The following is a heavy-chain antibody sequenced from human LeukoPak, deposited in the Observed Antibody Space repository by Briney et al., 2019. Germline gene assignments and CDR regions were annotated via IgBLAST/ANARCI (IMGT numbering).Heavy chain of an antibody. Sequence: PSETLSLTCTVSGGSISSSSYYWGWIRQPPGKGLEWIGSIYYSGSTYYNPSLKSRVTISVDTSKNQFSLKMSSVTAADTAVCFCARGGPPGYYYDYYMDVWGKGTTVTISS. CDR2: IYYSGST. J-gene: IGHJ6*03. CDR3: ARGGPPGYYYDYYMDV. V-gene: IGHV4-39*07. CDR1: GGSISSSSYY.